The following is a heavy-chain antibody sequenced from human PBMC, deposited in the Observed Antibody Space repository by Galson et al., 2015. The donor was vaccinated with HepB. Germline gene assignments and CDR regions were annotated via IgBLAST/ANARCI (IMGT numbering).Heavy chain of an antibody. D-gene: IGHD2-2*01. CDR2: IWYDGSHK. V-gene: IGHV3-33*01. CDR3: ARDPSYCSSTSCYYLYYYMDV. Sequence: SCAASGFTFSNYSMHWVRQAPGKGLEWVAVIWYDGSHKYYADSVKGRFAISRDNSKNTLFLQMNSLRAEDTAVYYCARDPSYCSSTSCYYLYYYMDVWGKGTTVAVSS. CDR1: GFTFSNYS. J-gene: IGHJ6*03.